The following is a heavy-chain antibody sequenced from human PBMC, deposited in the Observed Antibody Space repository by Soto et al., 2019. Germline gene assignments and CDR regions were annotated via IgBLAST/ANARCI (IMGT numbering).Heavy chain of an antibody. CDR2: ISGSRDSA. CDR1: GFTFSSYA. CDR3: AKEGYFGYYYGLDV. J-gene: IGHJ6*02. D-gene: IGHD3-9*01. V-gene: IGHV3-23*01. Sequence: GGSLRLSCAASGFTFSSYAMTWVRQAPGKGLEKISSISGSRDSAYYADSVKCRFTISRDNSKNTLYLKMISLRAEDTSVYYCAKEGYFGYYYGLDVWGQGTTVTVSS.